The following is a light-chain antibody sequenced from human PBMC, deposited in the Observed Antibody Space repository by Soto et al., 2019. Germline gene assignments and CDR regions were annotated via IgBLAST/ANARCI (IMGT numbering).Light chain of an antibody. J-gene: IGLJ1*01. CDR2: GNG. CDR1: SSSIGAGYE. CDR3: QSYDKRLTAYV. V-gene: IGLV1-40*01. Sequence: QSVLTQPPSVSGAQGQRVTISCSGTSSSIGAGYEVHWYHQLPGTAPKLVVSGNGNRPSGVPDRLSSSKSGTSASLAITGLQAEDEGHYYCQSYDKRLTAYVFXTGTKVTVL.